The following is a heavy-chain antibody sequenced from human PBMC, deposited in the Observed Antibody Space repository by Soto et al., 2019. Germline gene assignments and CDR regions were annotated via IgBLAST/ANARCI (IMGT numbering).Heavy chain of an antibody. Sequence: VESLKISCQGSGYIFGNYWIAWLLQMPGKGLEWVGVIYPGDSDTRYSPSFRGQVTISADKSISHVYLQWSSLKASDTAMYYCARNRLRQYYYGMDVWGQGTTVTVSS. D-gene: IGHD3-10*01. V-gene: IGHV5-51*01. J-gene: IGHJ6*02. CDR1: GYIFGNYW. CDR2: IYPGDSDT. CDR3: ARNRLRQYYYGMDV.